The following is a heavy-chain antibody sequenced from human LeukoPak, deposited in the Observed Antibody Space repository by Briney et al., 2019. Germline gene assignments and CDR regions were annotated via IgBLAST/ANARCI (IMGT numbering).Heavy chain of an antibody. Sequence: NASETLSLTCTVSGYSISSAYYWGWIRQPPGKGLEWIGSVSHRGSTYYKASLKSRVTISVDTSKNQFSLKLSSVTAADTAVYYCARKGRRVPNWFDPWGQGTLVTVSS. CDR1: GYSISSAYY. CDR3: ARKGRRVPNWFDP. CDR2: VSHRGST. V-gene: IGHV4-38-2*02. J-gene: IGHJ5*02.